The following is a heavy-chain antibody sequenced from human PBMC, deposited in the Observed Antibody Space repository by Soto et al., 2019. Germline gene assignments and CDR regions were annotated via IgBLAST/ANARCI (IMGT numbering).Heavy chain of an antibody. Sequence: QVQLVQSGAEVKKPGASVKLSCKASGYTFTSSYVHWVRQAPGQGLEWVAIINPNGGSTNYAQEFQGRVTVTSDTSTSTFFMELSSVHSDDTAVYYCARDLLAANYWGQGTLVTLSS. CDR3: ARDLLAANY. D-gene: IGHD2-15*01. CDR1: GYTFTSSY. V-gene: IGHV1-46*03. J-gene: IGHJ4*02. CDR2: INPNGGST.